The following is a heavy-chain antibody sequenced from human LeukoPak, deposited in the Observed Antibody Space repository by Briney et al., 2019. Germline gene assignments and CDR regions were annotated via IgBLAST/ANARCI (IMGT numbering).Heavy chain of an antibody. CDR2: INPSGENT. D-gene: IGHD5-12*01. CDR1: GYTFTFYY. J-gene: IGHJ6*03. V-gene: IGHV1-46*01. CDR3: AKGSGYEAQYYYYYMDV. Sequence: ASVKVSCKASGYTFTFYYIHWVRQAPGQGLEWMGIINPSGENTNYAQRFQGRVNMTRDMSTSTVYMELSSLRPEDTAVYYCAKGSGYEAQYYYYYMDVWGKGTTVTISS.